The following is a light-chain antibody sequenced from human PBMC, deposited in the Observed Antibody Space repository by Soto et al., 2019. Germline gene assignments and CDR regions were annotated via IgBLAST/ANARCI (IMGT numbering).Light chain of an antibody. Sequence: EIVMTQSPATLSVSPGERATLSCRARQSIANRLAWYQQKPGQAPRLLIYGASTRATGVPARFSGSGSGTEFTLTISSLQSEDFAVYYCQQYNNWLALTFGGGTKVDIK. CDR1: QSIANR. CDR2: GAS. J-gene: IGKJ4*01. CDR3: QQYNNWLALT. V-gene: IGKV3-15*01.